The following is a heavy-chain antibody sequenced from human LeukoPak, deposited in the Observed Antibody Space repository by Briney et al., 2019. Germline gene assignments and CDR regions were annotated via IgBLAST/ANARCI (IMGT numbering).Heavy chain of an antibody. CDR1: GYPFTHYY. Sequence: SVKVSCKTSGYPFTHYYITWVRQAPGQGLEWMGWVSGYNAKTSYAQKFQGTVTMTIETSTTTAYMELESLRSDDTAVYYCARETSTTWPPRYFQHWGQGTLVAVSS. J-gene: IGHJ1*01. CDR3: ARETSTTWPPRYFQH. D-gene: IGHD1-14*01. CDR2: VSGYNAKT. V-gene: IGHV1-18*01.